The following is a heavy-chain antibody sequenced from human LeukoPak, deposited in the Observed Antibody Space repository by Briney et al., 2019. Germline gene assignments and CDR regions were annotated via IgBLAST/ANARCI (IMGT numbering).Heavy chain of an antibody. CDR3: ASGTFDGPLYGTYWYFHF. J-gene: IGHJ2*01. CDR2: VYSNGNT. CDR1: GGFIYNNY. V-gene: IGHV4-59*01. Sequence: SDTLSLTCTVSGGFIYNNYWTWIRQPPGKGLEWIGCVYSNGNTNYSPSLKSRVTMSIETSRSQFSLTVTSVTAADTAVYYCASGTFDGPLYGTYWYFHFWGRGTLVTLSS. D-gene: IGHD1-14*01.